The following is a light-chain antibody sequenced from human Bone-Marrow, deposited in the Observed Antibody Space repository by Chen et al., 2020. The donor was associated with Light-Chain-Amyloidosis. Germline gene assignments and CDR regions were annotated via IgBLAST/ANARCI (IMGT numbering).Light chain of an antibody. Sequence: QSALTQPASVSGSPGQSITISCTGTSSDVGGYNYVSWYQQHPGKAPKLMIYDVSNRPSGVSNRFSGSKSGNTASLTISGLQAEDEADYYCCSYAGSSTWVFSGGTNLTVL. CDR1: SSDVGGYNY. V-gene: IGLV2-14*01. CDR2: DVS. CDR3: CSYAGSSTWV. J-gene: IGLJ3*02.